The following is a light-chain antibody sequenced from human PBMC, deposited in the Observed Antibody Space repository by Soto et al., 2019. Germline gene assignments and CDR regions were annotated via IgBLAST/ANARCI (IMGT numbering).Light chain of an antibody. CDR1: SSNIGSNY. CDR3: AAWDDSLSGVL. CDR2: SNN. V-gene: IGLV1-47*02. Sequence: QSVLTQPPSASGTPGQRVTISCSGSSSNIGSNYIYWYQQLPGTAPKLLIYSNNQRPSGVPDRFSGSKSGTSASLAISGLRSEDEADYYCAAWDDSLSGVLFGGGT. J-gene: IGLJ2*01.